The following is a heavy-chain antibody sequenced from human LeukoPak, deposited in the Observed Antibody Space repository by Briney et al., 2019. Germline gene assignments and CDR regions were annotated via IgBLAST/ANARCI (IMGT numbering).Heavy chain of an antibody. D-gene: IGHD5-24*01. CDR2: VSSHGLDG. CDR3: TRDAYNFNDFDY. J-gene: IGHJ4*02. V-gene: IGHV3-30*01. CDR1: EFTFSDYA. Sequence: PGGSLRLSCTVSEFTFSDYAMHWVRQAPGKGLEWVAVVSSHGLDGYYADSVRGRFTISSDNSKSTLYLQMDSLRPDDTGIYYCTRDAYNFNDFDYWGQGTLVTVPS.